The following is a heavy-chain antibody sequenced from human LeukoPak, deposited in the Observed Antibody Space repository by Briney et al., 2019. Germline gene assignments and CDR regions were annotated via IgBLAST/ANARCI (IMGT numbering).Heavy chain of an antibody. J-gene: IGHJ4*02. Sequence: SETLSLTCAVYGGFLLGYYWSWIRPPPGKGVDWIGEINHSARTNCNPSLKSRVTISTDTSKNQFSLKLSSVTAADTAVYYCARLPNSGSYFDYWGQGPLVTVSS. CDR1: GGFLLGYY. V-gene: IGHV4-34*01. CDR3: ARLPNSGSYFDY. D-gene: IGHD1-26*01. CDR2: INHSART.